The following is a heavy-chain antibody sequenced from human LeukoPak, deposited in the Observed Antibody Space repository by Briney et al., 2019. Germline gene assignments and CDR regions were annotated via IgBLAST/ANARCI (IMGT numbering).Heavy chain of an antibody. CDR1: GGSISSGGYY. Sequence: PSETLSLTCTVSGGSISSGGYYWSWIRQHPGKGLEWIGYIYYSGSTYYNPSLKSRVTISVDTSKNQFSLKLSSVTAADTAVYYCAREVSGSYPYEYYFDYWGQGTLVTVSS. CDR2: IYYSGST. CDR3: AREVSGSYPYEYYFDY. V-gene: IGHV4-31*03. D-gene: IGHD1-26*01. J-gene: IGHJ4*02.